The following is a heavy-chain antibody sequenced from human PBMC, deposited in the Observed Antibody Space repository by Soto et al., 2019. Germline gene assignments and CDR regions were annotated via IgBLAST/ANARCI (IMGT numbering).Heavy chain of an antibody. J-gene: IGHJ4*02. CDR1: DYSISTDYS. CDR2: ISHSGST. Sequence: SETLSLPCAVSDYSISTDYSWGWIRQPPGRGLEWIGSISHSGSTYYNPSLKSRVTISVDTSKNQFSLKLSSVTAADTAVYYCARGFHWEAPFDYWGQGTLVTVSS. D-gene: IGHD3-9*01. CDR3: ARGFHWEAPFDY. V-gene: IGHV4-38-2*01.